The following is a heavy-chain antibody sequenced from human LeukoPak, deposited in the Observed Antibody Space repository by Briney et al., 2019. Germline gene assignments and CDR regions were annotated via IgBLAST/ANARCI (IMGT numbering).Heavy chain of an antibody. CDR1: GFTFSTYA. D-gene: IGHD1-26*01. CDR2: ISGSGGNT. J-gene: IGHJ4*02. CDR3: AKDEVVGATSDC. Sequence: GGSLRLSRAASGFTFSTYAMSCVRQAPGKGLEWVSTISGSGGNTYYADSVKGRFTISRDNSKNTLNLQMNSLRAEDTAVYYCAKDEVVGATSDCWGQGTLVTVSS. V-gene: IGHV3-23*01.